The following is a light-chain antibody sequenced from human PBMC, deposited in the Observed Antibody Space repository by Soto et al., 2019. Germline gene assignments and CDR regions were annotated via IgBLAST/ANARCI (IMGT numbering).Light chain of an antibody. CDR3: CSYAGSYTVL. CDR2: DVS. Sequence: QSVLTQPRSVSGSLGQSVTISCTGTSSDVGAYNYVSWYQQHPGKAPKLMIYDVSRWPSGVPDRFSGSKSGNTASLTISGLQADDEADYYCCSYAGSYTVLFGGGTKVTVL. CDR1: SSDVGAYNY. J-gene: IGLJ2*01. V-gene: IGLV2-11*01.